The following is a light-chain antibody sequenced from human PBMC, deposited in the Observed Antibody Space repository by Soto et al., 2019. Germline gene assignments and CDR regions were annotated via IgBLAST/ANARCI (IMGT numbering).Light chain of an antibody. J-gene: IGKJ4*01. CDR2: GAS. V-gene: IGKV3-15*01. CDR3: QQYNYWPPT. CDR1: QSVSSN. Sequence: EIVMTQSPATLSVSPGERATLSCRASQSVSSNLAWYQQKPGQAPRLLIYGASTRATGIPARFSGSGSGTEFNLTISSLQSQDFAVYYCQQYNYWPPTFGGGTMVEMK.